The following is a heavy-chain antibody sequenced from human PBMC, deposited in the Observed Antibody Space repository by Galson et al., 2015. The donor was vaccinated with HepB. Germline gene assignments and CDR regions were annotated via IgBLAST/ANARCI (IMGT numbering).Heavy chain of an antibody. CDR1: GFTFSSYD. Sequence: SLRLSCAASGFTFSSYDMHWVRQATGKGLEWVSAIGTAGDTYYPGSVKGRFTISRENAKNSLYLQMNSLRAGDTAVYYCARAFENYYYGMDVWGQGTTVTVSS. D-gene: IGHD3-9*01. CDR2: IGTAGDT. V-gene: IGHV3-13*01. CDR3: ARAFENYYYGMDV. J-gene: IGHJ6*02.